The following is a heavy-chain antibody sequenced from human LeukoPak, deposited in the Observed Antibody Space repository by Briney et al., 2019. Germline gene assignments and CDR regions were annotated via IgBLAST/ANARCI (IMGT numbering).Heavy chain of an antibody. V-gene: IGHV1-69*05. J-gene: IGHJ4*02. CDR1: GGTFSSYA. D-gene: IGHD4-17*01. CDR3: ARGGDYSPSADDY. Sequence: WASVKVSCKASGGTFSSYAISWVRQAPGQGLEWMGGIIPIFGTANYAQKLQGRVAMTTDTSTRTAYMELRSLRSDDTAVYYCARGGDYSPSADDYWGQGTLVTVSS. CDR2: IIPIFGTA.